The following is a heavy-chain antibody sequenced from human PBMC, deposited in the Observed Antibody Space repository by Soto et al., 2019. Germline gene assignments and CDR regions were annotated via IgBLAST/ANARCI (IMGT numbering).Heavy chain of an antibody. V-gene: IGHV1-69*13. CDR3: AGVRDSNYYDSSGPHTYFDY. D-gene: IGHD3-22*01. CDR1: GGTFSSYA. CDR2: IIPIFGTA. Sequence: GASVKVSCKASGGTFSSYAISWVRQAPGQGLEWMGGIIPIFGTANYAQKFQGRVTITADESTSTAYMELSSLRSEDTAVYYCAGVRDSNYYDSSGPHTYFDYWGQGTLVTLSS. J-gene: IGHJ4*02.